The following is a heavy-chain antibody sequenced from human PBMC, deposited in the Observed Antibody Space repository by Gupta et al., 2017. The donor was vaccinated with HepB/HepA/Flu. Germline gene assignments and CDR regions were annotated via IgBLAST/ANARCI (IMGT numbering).Heavy chain of an antibody. CDR1: GCSNSSSSYY. CDR3: ARSMGPMRPGFLEWLPVGGAFDI. Sequence: QLQLQESGPGLVKPSETLSLTCTVSGCSNSSSSYYWGWIRQPPGKGLEWIGSIYYSGSTYYNPSLKSRVTISVDTSKNQFSLKLSSVTAADTAVYYCARSMGPMRPGFLEWLPVGGAFDIWGQGTMVTVSS. J-gene: IGHJ3*02. CDR2: IYYSGST. D-gene: IGHD3-3*01. V-gene: IGHV4-39*01.